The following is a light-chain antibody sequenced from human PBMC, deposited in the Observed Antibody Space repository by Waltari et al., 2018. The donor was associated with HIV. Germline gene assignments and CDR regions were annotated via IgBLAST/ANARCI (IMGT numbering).Light chain of an antibody. CDR1: QSVDNY. Sequence: EIVLTQSPATLSLSPGERATLSCRTSQSVDNYLAWYQQKPGQAPRLLIYDASTSATGVPARFSGSGSGTDFTLTISSLEPEDSAVYYCQQRSDWPPLTFGGGSKVEIK. V-gene: IGKV3-11*01. CDR2: DAS. CDR3: QQRSDWPPLT. J-gene: IGKJ4*01.